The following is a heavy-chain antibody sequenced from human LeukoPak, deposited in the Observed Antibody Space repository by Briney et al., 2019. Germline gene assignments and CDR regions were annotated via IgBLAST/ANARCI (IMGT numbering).Heavy chain of an antibody. CDR3: ARWDYYDSSGFDY. D-gene: IGHD3-22*01. CDR2: IYYSGST. V-gene: IGHV4-39*01. J-gene: IGHJ4*02. CDR1: GGSISSSSYS. Sequence: PSETLSLTCTVSGGSISSSSYSWGWIRQPPGKGLEWIGSIYYSGSTYYNPSLKSRVTISVDTSKNQFSLKLSSVTAADTAVYYCARWDYYDSSGFDYWGQGTLVTVSS.